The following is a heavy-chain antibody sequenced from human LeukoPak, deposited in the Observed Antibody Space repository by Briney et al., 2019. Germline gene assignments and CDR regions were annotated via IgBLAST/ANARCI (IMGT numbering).Heavy chain of an antibody. CDR2: VHDTGST. V-gene: IGHV4-59*02. CDR3: ARGSTDVYWYLDV. CDR1: GSSVSTFY. J-gene: IGHJ2*01. Sequence: PSETLSLTCIVSGSSVSTFYWSWLRQSPGPGLEWIGFVHDTGSTAYNPSLKSRVTISLETSKNQLSLMLTSVTAADTAMYYCARGSTDVYWYLDVWGRGTLVTVSS. D-gene: IGHD1-26*01.